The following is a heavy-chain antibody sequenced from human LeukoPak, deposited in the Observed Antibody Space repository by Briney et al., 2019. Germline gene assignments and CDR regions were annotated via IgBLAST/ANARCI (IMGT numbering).Heavy chain of an antibody. D-gene: IGHD5-18*01. Sequence: SETLSLTCTVSGDSINNFYWSWIRQPAGKGLEWIGRVYSSGTTDYNPSLKSRVSMSVDTSSNQFSLRLSSMTAADTAVYYCARDKVMDTAMALPNDAFDIWGQGTMVTVSS. CDR3: ARDKVMDTAMALPNDAFDI. CDR1: GDSINNFY. CDR2: VYSSGTT. J-gene: IGHJ3*02. V-gene: IGHV4-4*07.